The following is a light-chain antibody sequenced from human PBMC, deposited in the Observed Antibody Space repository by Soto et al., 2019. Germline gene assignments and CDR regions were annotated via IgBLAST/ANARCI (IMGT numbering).Light chain of an antibody. J-gene: IGKJ4*01. CDR2: DAS. V-gene: IGKV3-11*01. Sequence: EVVLTQYPATVSLSPGETATLSCRASQSVSSYLAWYQQKPGHAPRLLIYDASKTATGIPARFSGSGSGTDFTLTISSLEPEDFAVYYCQQRSGWPPSLTFGGGTKVEIK. CDR3: QQRSGWPPSLT. CDR1: QSVSSY.